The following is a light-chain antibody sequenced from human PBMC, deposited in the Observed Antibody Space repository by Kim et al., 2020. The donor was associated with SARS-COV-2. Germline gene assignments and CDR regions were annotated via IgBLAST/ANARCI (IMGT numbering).Light chain of an antibody. CDR3: QAWDSSVV. Sequence: SVSPGQTASITCSGDKLGDKYACWYQQKPRQSPVLVIYQDSKRPSGIPERFSGSNSGNTATLTISGTQAMDEADYYCQAWDSSVVFGGGTQLTVL. CDR2: QDS. V-gene: IGLV3-1*01. J-gene: IGLJ2*01. CDR1: KLGDKY.